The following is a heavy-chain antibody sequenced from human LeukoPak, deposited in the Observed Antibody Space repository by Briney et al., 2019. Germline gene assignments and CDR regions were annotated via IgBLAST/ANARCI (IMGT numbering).Heavy chain of an antibody. D-gene: IGHD3-16*01. V-gene: IGHV3-48*01. J-gene: IGHJ3*02. CDR2: IDARSGIT. CDR1: GFTFTIFG. CDR3: ARTYDCGRGPPGDAFDN. Sequence: GGSLRLSCAASGFTFTIFGLNWVRQAPGKGPEWVSYIDARSGITYYADSVQGRFTISRDNARESVFLQMDSLRVDDTAVYYCARTYDCGRGPPGDAFDNWGPGTWVIVSS.